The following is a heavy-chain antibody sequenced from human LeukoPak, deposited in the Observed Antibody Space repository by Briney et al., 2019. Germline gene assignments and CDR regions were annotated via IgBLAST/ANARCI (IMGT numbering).Heavy chain of an antibody. CDR1: GFPFDEYA. Sequence: GVSLRLSCAASGFPFDEYAMHWVRQAPGKGLEWVSGFSWITNTTGYANSVKGRFTMSSDSAKKSLYLQMDSLRVEDTAFYYCAKSGRKYYPVLGLDFWGQGALVSVSS. CDR3: AKSGRKYYPVLGLDF. J-gene: IGHJ4*02. V-gene: IGHV3-9*01. CDR2: FSWITNTT. D-gene: IGHD1-26*01.